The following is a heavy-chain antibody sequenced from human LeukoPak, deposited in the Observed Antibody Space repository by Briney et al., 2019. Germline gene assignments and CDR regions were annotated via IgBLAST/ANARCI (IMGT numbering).Heavy chain of an antibody. CDR1: GFTVSANY. J-gene: IGHJ6*03. V-gene: IGHV3-53*01. CDR3: AIDRRPGSGFLHYYYMDV. Sequence: GGSLRLSCAASGFTVSANYMSWVRQAPGKGLEWVSVIYYGGSTFYADSVKGRFTISRDNSKSTLYLQMNSLRVEDTAVYYCAIDRRPGSGFLHYYYMDVWGKGTTVTVSS. CDR2: IYYGGST. D-gene: IGHD6-19*01.